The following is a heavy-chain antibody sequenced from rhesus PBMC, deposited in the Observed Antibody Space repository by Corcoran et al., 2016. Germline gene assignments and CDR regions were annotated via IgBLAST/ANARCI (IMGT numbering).Heavy chain of an antibody. CDR3: ARLYYEDDYGYYSLFDY. Sequence: QLPLPQSGPGLVKPSETLSHTCVVSRRPCSVYCRGCVRSPPGTGLLLSGYIIVMSGSTDYNPCIKSRVILSVETSKNQLSRKLSSVTAAEPAVYYCARLYYEDDYGYYSLFDYWGQGVLVTVSS. D-gene: IGHD3-9*01. CDR1: RRPCSVYC. CDR2: IIVMSGST. V-gene: IGHV4-165*01. J-gene: IGHJ4*01.